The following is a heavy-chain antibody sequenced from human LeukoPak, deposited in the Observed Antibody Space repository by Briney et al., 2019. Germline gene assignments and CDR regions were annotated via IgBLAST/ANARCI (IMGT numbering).Heavy chain of an antibody. J-gene: IGHJ5*02. CDR3: ARDLGYCSSTSCYNRWFDP. V-gene: IGHV3-21*01. CDR2: ISSSGTYV. D-gene: IGHD2-2*02. Sequence: KPGRSLRLSCAASGFTFSSYSINWVRQAPGKGLEWVSSISSSGTYVYYADSVKGRFTISRDNAKNSLYLQMNSLRVEDTAVYYCARDLGYCSSTSCYNRWFDPWGQGTLVTVSS. CDR1: GFTFSSYS.